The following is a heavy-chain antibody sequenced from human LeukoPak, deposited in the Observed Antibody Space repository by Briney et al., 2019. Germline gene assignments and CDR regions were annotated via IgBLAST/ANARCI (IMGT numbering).Heavy chain of an antibody. D-gene: IGHD4-17*01. J-gene: IGHJ6*02. V-gene: IGHV4-34*01. CDR2: INHSGST. CDR1: GGSFSGYY. CDR3: ARVNTAVGATVTSDYYGMDV. Sequence: SETLSLTCAVYGGSFSGYYWSWIRQPPGKGLEWIGEINHSGSTNYNPSLKSRVTISVDTSKNQFSLKLSSVTAADTAVYYCARVNTAVGATVTSDYYGMDVWGQGTTVTVSS.